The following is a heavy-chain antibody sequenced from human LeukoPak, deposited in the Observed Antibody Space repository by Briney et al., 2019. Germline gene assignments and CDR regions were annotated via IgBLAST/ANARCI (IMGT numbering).Heavy chain of an antibody. D-gene: IGHD3-10*01. J-gene: IGHJ2*01. CDR1: DGSISDYS. Sequence: SETLSFTCTVSDGSISDYSWSWIRQPPGKGLEWIGYIYYSGSTSYNPSLKSRVTISVDTSKKQFSLKLSSVTAADTAVYYCARLKRGSRMVRGAHTNWYFDLWGRGTLVTVSS. CDR2: IYYSGST. CDR3: ARLKRGSRMVRGAHTNWYFDL. V-gene: IGHV4-30-4*01.